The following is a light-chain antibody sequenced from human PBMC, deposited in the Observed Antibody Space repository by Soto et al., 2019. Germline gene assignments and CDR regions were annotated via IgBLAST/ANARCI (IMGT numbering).Light chain of an antibody. CDR2: RAS. J-gene: IGKJ1*01. V-gene: IGKV3-15*01. CDR3: QQYHNLWT. CDR1: HYIYSN. Sequence: EIVMTQSPATLSVSPGERATLSCTASHYIYSNVAWFQQRPGQAPRLLIYRASTRATGTPARFIGSASGTEFTLTITSLQSEDFALYYCQQYHNLWTFGQGTEVEIK.